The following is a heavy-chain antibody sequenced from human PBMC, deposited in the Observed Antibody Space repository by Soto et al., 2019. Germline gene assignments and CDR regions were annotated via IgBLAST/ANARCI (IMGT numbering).Heavy chain of an antibody. Sequence: ASVKVSCKASGYTFTTYGISWVRQAPGQGLEWMGWISSYNGNTNCAQRVQGRVTMTTDTSTSTTYMELRSLRSDDTAVYYCARGPRYCSSSICFAGVTWFDPWGQGTLVTVSS. D-gene: IGHD2-2*01. J-gene: IGHJ5*02. CDR2: ISSYNGNT. CDR1: GYTFTTYG. V-gene: IGHV1-18*04. CDR3: ARGPRYCSSSICFAGVTWFDP.